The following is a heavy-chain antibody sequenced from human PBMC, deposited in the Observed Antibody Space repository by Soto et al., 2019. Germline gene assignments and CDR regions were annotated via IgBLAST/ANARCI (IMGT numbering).Heavy chain of an antibody. CDR2: IYYSGST. Sequence: PSETLSLTCTVSGGSVSSGSYYWSWIRQPPGKGLEWIGYIYYSGSTNYNPSLKSRVTISVDTSKNQFSLKLSSVTAADTAVYYCERDLSSSWYDYWGQGSLGTVSS. J-gene: IGHJ4*02. CDR3: ERDLSSSWYDY. D-gene: IGHD6-13*01. CDR1: GGSVSSGSYY. V-gene: IGHV4-61*01.